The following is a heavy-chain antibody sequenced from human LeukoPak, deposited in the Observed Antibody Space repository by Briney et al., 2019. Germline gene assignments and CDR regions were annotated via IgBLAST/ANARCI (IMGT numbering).Heavy chain of an antibody. V-gene: IGHV1-46*03. J-gene: IGHJ6*03. CDR1: GYTFTSYY. CDR2: INPSGGST. Sequence: GASVKVSCKASGYTFTSYYMHWVRQAPGQGLEWMGIINPSGGSTSYAQKFQGRVTMTRDTSTSTVYMELSSLRSEDTAVYYCAKAGYCSGGSCYRPEEYYYYYYMDVWGKGTTVTISS. D-gene: IGHD2-15*01. CDR3: AKAGYCSGGSCYRPEEYYYYYYMDV.